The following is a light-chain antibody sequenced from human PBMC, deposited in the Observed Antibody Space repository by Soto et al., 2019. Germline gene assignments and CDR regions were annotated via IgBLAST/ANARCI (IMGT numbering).Light chain of an antibody. V-gene: IGLV2-8*01. CDR1: ISDVGAYDS. CDR3: SSFAGSNTLGV. J-gene: IGLJ1*01. CDR2: EVF. Sequence: QSVLAQPPSSSGSPGQSVTISCTGTISDVGAYDSVSWYQQHPGKAPKVLIYEVFKRPSGVPDRFSGSKSGNTASLTVSGLHAEDEADYYCSSFAGSNTLGVFGTGTKVTVL.